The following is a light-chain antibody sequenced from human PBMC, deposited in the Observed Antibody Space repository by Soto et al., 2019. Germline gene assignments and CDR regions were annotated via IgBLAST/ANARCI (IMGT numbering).Light chain of an antibody. Sequence: QSALTQPASVSGSPGQSITISCTGTSSDIGAYNLVSWYQQHPGKAPKLMLYDVNIRPSGVSNRFSGSKSGNTASLTISGPQAEDEADYYCTSWTTSTTMIFGGGTQLTVL. J-gene: IGLJ2*01. CDR2: DVN. V-gene: IGLV2-14*03. CDR3: TSWTTSTTMI. CDR1: SSDIGAYNL.